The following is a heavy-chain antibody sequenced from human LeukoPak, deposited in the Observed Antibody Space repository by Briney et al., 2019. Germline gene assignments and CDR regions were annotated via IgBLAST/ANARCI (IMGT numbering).Heavy chain of an antibody. V-gene: IGHV1-3*01. J-gene: IGHJ4*02. D-gene: IGHD3-10*01. CDR2: IAAGNDNT. CDR1: GYTFSTYA. Sequence: ASVKVSCKASGYTFSTYAMHWMRQAPGQRLEWMGWIAAGNDNTKYSQKLQGRVTITKDTSMNTVYMEVSSLRSEDTAVYYCARVNSFEVGSYGYFDYWGQGTLVTVSS. CDR3: ARVNSFEVGSYGYFDY.